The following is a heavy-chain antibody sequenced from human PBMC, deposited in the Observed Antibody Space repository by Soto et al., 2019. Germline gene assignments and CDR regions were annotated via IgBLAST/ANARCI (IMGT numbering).Heavy chain of an antibody. V-gene: IGHV4-4*02. CDR2: IYHSGST. D-gene: IGHD3-22*01. Sequence: PSCNMDPTSSVSIGYLCISIWWSRVSKPPGKGLEWIGDIYHSGSTNYNPSLKSRVTISVDKSKNQFSLKLSSVTAADTAVYYCATPVSSGYQGRGVWGQGTM. J-gene: IGHJ3*01. CDR3: ATPVSSGYQGRGV. CDR1: IGYLCISIW.